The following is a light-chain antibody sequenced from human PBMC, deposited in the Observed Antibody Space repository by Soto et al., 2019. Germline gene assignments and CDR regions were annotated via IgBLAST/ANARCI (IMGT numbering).Light chain of an antibody. V-gene: IGLV1-47*01. CDR3: AAWDDSLSGPL. J-gene: IGLJ1*01. CDR2: RNN. CDR1: SSNIGSNY. Sequence: QSVLTQPPSASGTPGQRVTISCSGSSSNIGSNYVYWYQQLPGTAPKLLIYRNNQRPSGVPDRFSGSKSGTSASLAISGLRSEDEADYYCAAWDDSLSGPLFGTGIKVTVL.